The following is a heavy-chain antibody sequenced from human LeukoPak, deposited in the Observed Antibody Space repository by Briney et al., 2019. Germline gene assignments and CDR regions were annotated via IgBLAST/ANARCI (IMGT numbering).Heavy chain of an antibody. D-gene: IGHD6-19*01. CDR2: IYSGGST. V-gene: IGHV3-66*01. CDR3: ARIYSSGSYYFDS. J-gene: IGHJ4*02. Sequence: GGSLRLSCAASGFTVSSNYMSWVRQAPGKGLEWVSVIYSGGSTYYADSVKGRFTISRDNSKNTVYLQMNRLRAEDTAVYYCARIYSSGSYYFDSWGPGTLVTVSS. CDR1: GFTVSSNY.